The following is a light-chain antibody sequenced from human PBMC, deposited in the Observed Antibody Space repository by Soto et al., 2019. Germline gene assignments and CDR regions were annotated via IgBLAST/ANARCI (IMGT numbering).Light chain of an antibody. J-gene: IGKJ4*01. CDR1: QCIGAT. V-gene: IGKV3-15*01. Sequence: VMTHSPATLSVSPGEVVTLSCGASQCIGATLAWYQHKPVQTPRLLIYDTSTRATGVPARFRGSRSGPEFTLTIYSLQSEDFAIYYCQPYNICPLTFGGGTKV. CDR3: QPYNICPLT. CDR2: DTS.